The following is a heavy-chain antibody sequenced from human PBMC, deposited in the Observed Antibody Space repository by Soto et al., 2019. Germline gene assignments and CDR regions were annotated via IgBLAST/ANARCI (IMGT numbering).Heavy chain of an antibody. J-gene: IGHJ6*02. CDR1: GFTFSSYP. V-gene: IGHV3-23*01. CDR2: ISGSGGST. D-gene: IGHD6-19*01. Sequence: GGSLRLSCAGSGFTFSSYPMSWFRQAPGKGLEWVSAISGSGGSTYYADSVKGRFTISRDNSKNTLYLQMNSLRAEDTAVYYCAKEGAYSEQWLIYHPYCMDVPGPGTIVTVS. CDR3: AKEGAYSEQWLIYHPYCMDV.